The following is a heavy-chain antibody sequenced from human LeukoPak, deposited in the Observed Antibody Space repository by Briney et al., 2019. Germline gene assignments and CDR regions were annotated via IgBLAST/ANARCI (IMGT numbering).Heavy chain of an antibody. CDR3: ARSCSSTSCHKKTYYGMDV. Sequence: ASVKVSCKASGYTFSNYDINWVRQATGQGLEWMGWMNPKSGNTGYAQSFQGRVTMTRNSSITTSYMELSSLRSEDTAVYYCARSCSSTSCHKKTYYGMDVWGQGTTVTVSS. CDR2: MNPKSGNT. V-gene: IGHV1-8*01. CDR1: GYTFSNYD. D-gene: IGHD2-2*02. J-gene: IGHJ6*02.